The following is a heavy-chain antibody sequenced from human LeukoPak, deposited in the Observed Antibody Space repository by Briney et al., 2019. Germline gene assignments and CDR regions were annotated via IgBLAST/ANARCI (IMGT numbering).Heavy chain of an antibody. CDR3: ANLVLRYFDWSHFDY. Sequence: GGSLRLSCAASGFTFSSYSMNWVRQAPGKGLEWVSSISSSSSYIYYADSVKGRFTISRDNSKNTLYLQMNSLRAEDTAVYYCANLVLRYFDWSHFDYWGQGTLVTVSS. CDR1: GFTFSSYS. D-gene: IGHD3-9*01. CDR2: ISSSSSYI. V-gene: IGHV3-21*04. J-gene: IGHJ4*02.